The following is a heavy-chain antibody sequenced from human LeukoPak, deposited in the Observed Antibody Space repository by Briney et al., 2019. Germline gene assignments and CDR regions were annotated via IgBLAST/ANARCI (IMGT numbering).Heavy chain of an antibody. CDR1: GFTFSSYG. CDR2: IRYDGFNK. Sequence: GGSLRLSCAASGFTFSSYGIHWVRQAPGKGLEWVTFIRYDGFNKYYADSVKGRFTISRDNAKNSLYLQMNSLRAEDTAVYYCARTAYDFWSAGWFDPWGQGTLVTVSS. D-gene: IGHD3-3*01. V-gene: IGHV3-30*02. J-gene: IGHJ5*02. CDR3: ARTAYDFWSAGWFDP.